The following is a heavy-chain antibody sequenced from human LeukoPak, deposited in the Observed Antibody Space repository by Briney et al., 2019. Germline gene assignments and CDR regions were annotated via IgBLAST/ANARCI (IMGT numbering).Heavy chain of an antibody. V-gene: IGHV4-59*01. CDR2: IYYSGSTYYSGST. CDR3: ARDVGATPGYFDY. Sequence: SETLSLTCAVSGGSISSYYWTWIRQPPGKGLEWIGYIYYSGSTYYSGSTNYNPSLKSRVTISVDTSKNQFSLKLSSVTAADTAVYYCARDVGATPGYFDYWGQGTLVTVSS. CDR1: GGSISSYY. D-gene: IGHD1-26*01. J-gene: IGHJ4*02.